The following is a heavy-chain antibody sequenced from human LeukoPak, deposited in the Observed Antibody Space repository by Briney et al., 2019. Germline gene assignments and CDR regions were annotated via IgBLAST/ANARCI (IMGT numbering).Heavy chain of an antibody. V-gene: IGHV1-2*06. CDR1: GYTFTGYY. CDR2: INPNSGGT. CDR3: ARGDDYYDSSGYYSPYPRDY. J-gene: IGHJ4*02. D-gene: IGHD3-22*01. Sequence: GASVKVSCKASGYTFTGYYMHWVRQAPGQGLEWMGRINPNSGGTNYAQKFQGRVTMTRDTSISTAYMELSRLRSDDTAVCYCARGDDYYDSSGYYSPYPRDYWGQGTLVTVSS.